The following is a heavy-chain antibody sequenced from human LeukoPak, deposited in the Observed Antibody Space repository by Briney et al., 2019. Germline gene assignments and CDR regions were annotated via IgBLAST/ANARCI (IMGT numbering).Heavy chain of an antibody. Sequence: GGSLRLSCAASGFTFSGSAMHWVRQASGKGLEWVGRIRSKDNNYATSYGASVKGRFTISRDDSKDTAYLQMNSMKTEDTAVYYCAKVLNEVTGLGAFDYWGQGTLVTVSS. CDR3: AKVLNEVTGLGAFDY. V-gene: IGHV3-73*01. D-gene: IGHD3-16*01. CDR2: IRSKDNNYAT. J-gene: IGHJ4*02. CDR1: GFTFSGSA.